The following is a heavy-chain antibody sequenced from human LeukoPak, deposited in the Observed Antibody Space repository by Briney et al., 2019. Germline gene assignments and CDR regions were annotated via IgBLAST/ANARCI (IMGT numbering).Heavy chain of an antibody. Sequence: GGSLRLSCAASGFTFSSYSMNWVRQAPGKGLEWVSSISSSSSYIYYADSVKGRFTISRDNAKNSLYLQMNSLRAEDTAVYYCARNIAVGGFSYGMDVWGQGTTVTVS. CDR2: ISSSSSYI. CDR3: ARNIAVGGFSYGMDV. D-gene: IGHD6-19*01. CDR1: GFTFSSYS. V-gene: IGHV3-21*01. J-gene: IGHJ6*02.